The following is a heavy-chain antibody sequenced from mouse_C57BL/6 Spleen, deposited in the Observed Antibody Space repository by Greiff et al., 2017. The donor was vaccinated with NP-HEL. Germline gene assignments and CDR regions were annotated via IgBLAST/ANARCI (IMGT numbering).Heavy chain of an antibody. CDR2: IDPEDGVT. Sequence: VQLQQSGAELVKPGASVKLSCTASGFNIKDYYMHWVKQRTEQGLEWIGRIDPEDGVTKYAPKFQGKATITADTSSNTAYLQLSSLTSEDTSVYYCASPDGYYAFAYWGQGTLVTVSA. CDR1: GFNIKDYY. CDR3: ASPDGYYAFAY. D-gene: IGHD2-3*01. J-gene: IGHJ3*01. V-gene: IGHV14-2*01.